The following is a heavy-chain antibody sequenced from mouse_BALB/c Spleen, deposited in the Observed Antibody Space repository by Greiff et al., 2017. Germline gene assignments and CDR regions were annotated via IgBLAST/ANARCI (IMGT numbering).Heavy chain of an antibody. CDR1: GFAFSSYD. Sequence: DVMLVESGGGLVKPGGSLKLSCAASGFAFSSYDMSWVRQTPEKRLEWVAYISSGGGSTYYPDTVKGRFTISRDNAKNTLYLQMSSLKSEDTAMYYCARSGSSYVYYAMDYWGQGTSVTVSS. CDR3: ARSGSSYVYYAMDY. V-gene: IGHV5-12-1*01. CDR2: ISSGGGST. J-gene: IGHJ4*01. D-gene: IGHD1-1*01.